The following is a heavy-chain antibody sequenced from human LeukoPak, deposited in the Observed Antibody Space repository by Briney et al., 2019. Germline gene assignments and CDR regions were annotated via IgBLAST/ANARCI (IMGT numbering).Heavy chain of an antibody. CDR3: GRDDWGPADY. V-gene: IGHV3-7*01. J-gene: IGHJ4*02. CDR1: GSTFSSYE. CDR2: INGDGSEK. Sequence: GGSLRLSCAASGSTFSSYEMNWFRQAPGKGLEWVANINGDGSEKYHVDFVKGRFTIFRDNAQNSLFLQMNSLRVEDTAVYYCGRDDWGPADYWGQGTLVTVSS. D-gene: IGHD3-9*01.